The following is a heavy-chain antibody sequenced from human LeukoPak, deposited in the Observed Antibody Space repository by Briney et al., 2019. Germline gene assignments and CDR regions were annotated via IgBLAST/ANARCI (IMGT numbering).Heavy chain of an antibody. CDR3: ARDLGGYNYPAVGY. V-gene: IGHV3-33*08. Sequence: GRSLRLSCAASGFTFDDYAMHWVRQAPGKGLEWVAVIWYDGSNKYYADSVKGRFTISRDNSKNTLYLQMNSLRAEDTAVYYCARDLGGYNYPAVGYWGQGTLVTVSS. J-gene: IGHJ4*02. CDR1: GFTFDDYA. D-gene: IGHD5-12*01. CDR2: IWYDGSNK.